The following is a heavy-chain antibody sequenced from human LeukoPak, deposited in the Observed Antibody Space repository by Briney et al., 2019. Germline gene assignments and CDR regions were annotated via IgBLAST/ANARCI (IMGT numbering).Heavy chain of an antibody. D-gene: IGHD4-11*01. CDR2: ISGSGGNT. V-gene: IGHV3-23*01. CDR1: GFTVSSKY. J-gene: IGHJ4*02. Sequence: GGSLRLSCAVSGFTVSSKYMSWVRQTPGKGLEWVSLISGSGGNTYYADSVKGRFTISRDNSKNTLYLQMNSLRADDTAVYYCAKDDPNDYMPWIYWGQGTLVTVSS. CDR3: AKDDPNDYMPWIY.